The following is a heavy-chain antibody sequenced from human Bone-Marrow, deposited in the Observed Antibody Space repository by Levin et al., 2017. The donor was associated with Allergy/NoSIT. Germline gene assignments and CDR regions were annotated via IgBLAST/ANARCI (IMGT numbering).Heavy chain of an antibody. CDR1: GGSISNYY. Sequence: KPSETLSLTCSVSGGSISNYYWSWIRQPPGKGLEWIGYIYYNGNTNYNPSLKSRVTMSVDTSKNQFSLKLTSVTAADTAVYYCARSQIRYTSSSPVYHYYGLDVWGQGTTVTVSS. CDR2: IYYNGNT. J-gene: IGHJ6*02. V-gene: IGHV4-59*01. D-gene: IGHD6-6*01. CDR3: ARSQIRYTSSSPVYHYYGLDV.